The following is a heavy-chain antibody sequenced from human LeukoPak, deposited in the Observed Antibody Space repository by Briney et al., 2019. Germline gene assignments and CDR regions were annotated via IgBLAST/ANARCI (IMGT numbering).Heavy chain of an antibody. D-gene: IGHD3-10*01. CDR1: GYSNSSGYY. CDR2: IYHSGST. J-gene: IGHJ5*02. V-gene: IGHV4-38-2*02. Sequence: SETLSLTCTVSGYSNSSGYYWGWIRQPPGKGLEWIGSIYHSGSTYYNPSLKSRVTISVDTSKNQFSLKLSSVTAADTAVYYCASQPVLLWFGEYGNWFDPWGQGTLVTVSS. CDR3: ASQPVLLWFGEYGNWFDP.